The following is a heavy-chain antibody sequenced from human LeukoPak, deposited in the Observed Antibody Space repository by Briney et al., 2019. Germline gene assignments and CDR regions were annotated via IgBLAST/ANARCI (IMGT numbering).Heavy chain of an antibody. V-gene: IGHV4-31*03. D-gene: IGHD3-22*01. Sequence: SQTLSLTCTVSGGSISSGGYYWSWIRQHPGKGLEWIGYIYYSGSTYYNPSLKSRVTISVDTSKNQFSLKLSSVIAADTAVYYCARSLAGTRGITMIVVPHWFDPWGQGTLVTVSS. CDR3: ARSLAGTRGITMIVVPHWFDP. J-gene: IGHJ5*02. CDR1: GGSISSGGYY. CDR2: IYYSGST.